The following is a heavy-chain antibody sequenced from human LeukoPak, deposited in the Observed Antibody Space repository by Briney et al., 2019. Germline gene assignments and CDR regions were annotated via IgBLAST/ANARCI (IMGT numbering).Heavy chain of an antibody. CDR3: ARDYAGYSSRFGYYYYMDV. Sequence: PGGSLRLSCAASGFTFSSYWMHRVRQAPGKGLVWVSRINSDGSSTSYADSVKGRFTISRDNAKNTLYLQMNSLRAEDTAVYYCARDYAGYSSRFGYYYYMDVWGKGTTVTVSS. CDR1: GFTFSSYW. V-gene: IGHV3-74*01. CDR2: INSDGSST. J-gene: IGHJ6*03. D-gene: IGHD5-18*01.